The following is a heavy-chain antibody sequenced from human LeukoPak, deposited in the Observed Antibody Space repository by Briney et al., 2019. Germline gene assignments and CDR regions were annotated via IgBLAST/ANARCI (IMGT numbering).Heavy chain of an antibody. CDR1: GGSISSYY. CDR2: IYYSGST. V-gene: IGHV4-59*01. D-gene: IGHD5-24*01. CDR3: ARDQRDGYSDY. J-gene: IGHJ4*02. Sequence: SETLSLTCTVSGGSISSYYWSWLRQPPGKGLEWIGYIYYSGSTNYNPSLKSRVTISVDTSKNQFSLKLSSVTAADMAVYYCARDQRDGYSDYWGQGTLVTVSS.